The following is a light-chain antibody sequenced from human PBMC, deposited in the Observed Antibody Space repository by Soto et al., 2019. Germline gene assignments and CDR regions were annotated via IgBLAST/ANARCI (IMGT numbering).Light chain of an antibody. CDR3: AVWDDNLRGL. CDR1: SSNIGGNA. V-gene: IGLV1-44*01. J-gene: IGLJ2*01. Sequence: QSVLTQPPSVSGTPGQRVTISCSGLSSNIGGNAFTWYQQVPVTAPNLLFYANDQRPSGISDRFSGSKSSTSASLAISGLQSEDEADYYCAVWDDNLRGLFGGGTKLTVL. CDR2: AND.